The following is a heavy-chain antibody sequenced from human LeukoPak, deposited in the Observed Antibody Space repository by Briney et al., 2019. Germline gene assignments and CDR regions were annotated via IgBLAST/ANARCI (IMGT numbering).Heavy chain of an antibody. CDR2: INSGGSAI. Sequence: GGSLRLSCAASGFTFNNAWMSWVRQAPGKGLEWVSYINSGGSAICYADSVKGRFTISRDNAKNSLYLQMNSLRADDTAVYYCARGGSYVHYWGQGTLVTVSS. CDR1: GFTFNNAW. J-gene: IGHJ4*02. V-gene: IGHV3-11*04. D-gene: IGHD1-26*01. CDR3: ARGGSYVHY.